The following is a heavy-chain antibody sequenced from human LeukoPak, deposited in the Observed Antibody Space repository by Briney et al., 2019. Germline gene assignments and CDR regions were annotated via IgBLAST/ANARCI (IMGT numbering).Heavy chain of an antibody. CDR1: GGSISSYY. D-gene: IGHD6-6*01. Sequence: SSETLSLTCTVFGGSISSYYWSWIRQPPGKGLEWIGYIYYSGSTNYNPSLKSRVTISVDTSKNQFSLKLSSVTAADTAVYYCARVMDSSSSSGDYWGQGTLVTVSS. CDR3: ARVMDSSSSSGDY. V-gene: IGHV4-59*01. J-gene: IGHJ4*02. CDR2: IYYSGST.